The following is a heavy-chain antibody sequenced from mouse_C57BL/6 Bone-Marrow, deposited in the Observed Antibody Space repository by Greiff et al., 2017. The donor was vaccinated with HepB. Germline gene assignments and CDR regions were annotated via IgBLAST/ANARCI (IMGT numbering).Heavy chain of an antibody. D-gene: IGHD1-1*01. V-gene: IGHV1-19*01. CDR1: GYTFTDYY. J-gene: IGHJ1*03. CDR2: INPYNGGT. CDR3: ARWYYYGSSWYFDV. Sequence: EVKLVESGPVLVKPGASVKMSCKASGYTFTDYYMNWVKQSHGKSLEWIGVINPYNGGTSYNQKFKGKATLTVDKSSSTAYMELNSLTSEDSAVYYCARWYYYGSSWYFDVWGTGTTVTVSS.